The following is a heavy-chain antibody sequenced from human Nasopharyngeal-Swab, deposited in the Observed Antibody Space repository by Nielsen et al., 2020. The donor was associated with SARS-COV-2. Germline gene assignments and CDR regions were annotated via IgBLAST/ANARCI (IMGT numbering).Heavy chain of an antibody. J-gene: IGHJ4*02. V-gene: IGHV3-66*01. CDR3: ARGDDSSGYPYSHDY. D-gene: IGHD3-22*01. CDR1: GFSVSSNY. Sequence: GGSLRLSCIVSGFSVSSNYMSWVRQAPGKGLEWVSIIYGGDTTYYADSVKARFTISRDSSKNTLYLQMNSLRAEDTAVYYCARGDDSSGYPYSHDYWGQGTLVTVSS. CDR2: IYGGDTT.